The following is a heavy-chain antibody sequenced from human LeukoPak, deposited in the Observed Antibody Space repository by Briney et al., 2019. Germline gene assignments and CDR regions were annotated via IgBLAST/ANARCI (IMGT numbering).Heavy chain of an antibody. V-gene: IGHV4-34*01. CDR1: GGSFSGYY. CDR2: INHSGST. Sequence: SETLSLTCAVYGGSFSGYYWSWIRQLPGKGLEWIGEINHSGSTNYNPSLKSRVTISVDTSKNQFSLKLSSVTAADTAVYYCASRRGSVDYWGQGTLVTVSS. J-gene: IGHJ4*02. D-gene: IGHD3-10*01. CDR3: ASRRGSVDY.